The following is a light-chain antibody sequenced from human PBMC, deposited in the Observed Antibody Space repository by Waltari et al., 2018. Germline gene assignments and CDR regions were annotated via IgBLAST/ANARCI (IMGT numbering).Light chain of an antibody. V-gene: IGLV10-54*04. J-gene: IGLJ1*01. Sequence: QAGLTQPPSVSKGLEQTATLTCTGNNNNVGKEGAVWLQQPQGHPPKFVAYRNKKRPSGVSERFSASKLGNTASLTIIGLQPDDEADYYCLAWDGSLNIYVFGPGTKVTVV. CDR1: NNNVGKEG. CDR3: LAWDGSLNIYV. CDR2: RNK.